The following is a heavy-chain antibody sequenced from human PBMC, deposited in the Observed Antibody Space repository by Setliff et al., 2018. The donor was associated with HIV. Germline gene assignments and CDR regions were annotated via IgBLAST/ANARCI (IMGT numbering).Heavy chain of an antibody. D-gene: IGHD3-10*01. CDR2: VSTSSSEI. J-gene: IGHJ4*02. CDR3: ARAPRGSYLDY. Sequence: PGGSLRLSCVASGFTFSTYHMSWVRQARGKGLEWVSSVSTSSSEIHYADSVKDRFTISRDNAKNSLYLQMNSLRAEDTAVYYCARAPRGSYLDYWGQGTLVTVSS. CDR1: GFTFSTYH. V-gene: IGHV3-21*01.